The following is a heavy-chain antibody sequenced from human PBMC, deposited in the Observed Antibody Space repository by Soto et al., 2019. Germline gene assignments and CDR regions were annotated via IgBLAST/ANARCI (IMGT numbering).Heavy chain of an antibody. CDR1: DDSFRGADYY. CDR2: TCYNGDT. V-gene: IGHV4-30-4*02. Sequence: VLLQESGPGLLRPSETLSLTCTVPDDSFRGADYYWNWIRQPLGKGPEWIGHTCYNGDTKYNAALRSRVTMSEDTSKNKCSLRLSSVTAADTAVYFCARGPDYIDGWRTCDLWGRGILVTVSS. CDR3: ARGPDYIDGWRTCDL. D-gene: IGHD6-19*01. J-gene: IGHJ5*02.